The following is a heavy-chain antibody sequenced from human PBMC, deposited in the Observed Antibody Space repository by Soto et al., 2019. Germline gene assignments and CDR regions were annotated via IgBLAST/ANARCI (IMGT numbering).Heavy chain of an antibody. D-gene: IGHD6-13*01. Sequence: GGCMRLSSTASGFDFGDYYMSWIRQAPGKGLEWVSYIDSDDGTTYYTDSVKGRFTISRDNAKNSLYLQMNSLRVEDTALYYCVRPYYSSSWFPFDRWGQGTLVTVSS. J-gene: IGHJ4*02. CDR1: GFDFGDYY. CDR3: VRPYYSSSWFPFDR. CDR2: IDSDDGTT. V-gene: IGHV3-11*01.